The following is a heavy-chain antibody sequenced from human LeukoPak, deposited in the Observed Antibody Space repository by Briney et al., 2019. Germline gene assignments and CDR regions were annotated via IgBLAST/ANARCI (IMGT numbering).Heavy chain of an antibody. D-gene: IGHD2-15*01. CDR2: IYPGDSDT. J-gene: IGHJ4*02. CDR3: ARQGPYCSGGSCYSDY. Sequence: PGESLKISCKGSGYSFTSYWIGWVRQMPGKGLEWMGIIYPGDSDTRYSPSFQGQVTISADKSISTAYLQWSSLKASDTAMYYCARQGPYCSGGSCYSDYWGQGTLVTVSS. V-gene: IGHV5-51*01. CDR1: GYSFTSYW.